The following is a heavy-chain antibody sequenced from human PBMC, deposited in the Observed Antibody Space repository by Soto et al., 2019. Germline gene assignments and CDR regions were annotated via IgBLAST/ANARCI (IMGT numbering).Heavy chain of an antibody. D-gene: IGHD4-17*01. V-gene: IGHV1-69*06. J-gene: IGHJ6*02. Sequence: GASVKVSCKASGGTFSSYAISWVRQAPGQGLEWMGGIITIFGTANYAQKFQGRVTITADKSTRTAYMELSSLRSEDTAVYYCASPTVTTGYYYYGMDVWGQGTTVTVSS. CDR1: GGTFSSYA. CDR3: ASPTVTTGYYYYGMDV. CDR2: IITIFGTA.